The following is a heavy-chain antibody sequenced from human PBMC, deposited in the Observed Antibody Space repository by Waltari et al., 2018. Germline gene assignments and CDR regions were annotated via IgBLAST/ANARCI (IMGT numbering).Heavy chain of an antibody. V-gene: IGHV5-51*01. CDR2: IYPGDSNT. CDR3: ARQPLHSYGTRHFDY. J-gene: IGHJ4*02. Sequence: EVQLVQSGAEVKKPGESLKISCEGSGYTFTRYWIGWVGQMPGKGLEWMGVIYPGDSNTRYSPSFQGQVTISADKSISTAYLQWSSLKASDTAMYFCARQPLHSYGTRHFDYWGQGTLVTVSS. CDR1: GYTFTRYW. D-gene: IGHD5-18*01.